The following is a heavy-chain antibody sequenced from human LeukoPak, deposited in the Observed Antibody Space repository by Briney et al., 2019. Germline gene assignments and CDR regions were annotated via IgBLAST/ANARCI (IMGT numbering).Heavy chain of an antibody. CDR1: GFTFSNFW. Sequence: PGGSLRLSCAASGFTFSNFWMSWVRQAPGKGLEWVANIRQEGSVKRYVDSVEGRFTVSRDNAKSSLFLQMSRLRAEDTAVYYCARGGSGSYYYWGQGTLVTVSS. CDR2: IRQEGSVK. D-gene: IGHD1-26*01. J-gene: IGHJ4*02. CDR3: ARGGSGSYYY. V-gene: IGHV3-7*02.